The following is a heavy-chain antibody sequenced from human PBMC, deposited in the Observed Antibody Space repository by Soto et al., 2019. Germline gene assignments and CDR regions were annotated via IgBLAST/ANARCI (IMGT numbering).Heavy chain of an antibody. V-gene: IGHV3-15*07. J-gene: IGHJ4*02. D-gene: IGHD3-10*01. CDR1: GFTFSNAW. CDR2: IKRKTDGATT. Sequence: GGSLRLSCAASGFTFSNAWINWVRQAPGKGLEWVGRIKRKTDGATTDFAAPVKGRFAISRDNSKNTLYLQMNSLRAEDTAVYYCAKEIWFGVYYWGQGTLVTVSS. CDR3: AKEIWFGVYY.